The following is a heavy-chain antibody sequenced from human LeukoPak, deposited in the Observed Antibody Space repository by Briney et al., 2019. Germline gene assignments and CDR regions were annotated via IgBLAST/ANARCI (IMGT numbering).Heavy chain of an antibody. V-gene: IGHV1-46*01. CDR2: INPSGGST. D-gene: IGHD5-18*01. CDR3: ARRGYSYGTDYYYYYYMDV. Sequence: ASVKVSCKASVYTFTSYYMHWVRQAPGQGLEWMGIINPSGGSTSYAQKFQGRVTMTRDMSTSTVYMELSSLRSEDTAVYYCARRGYSYGTDYYYYYYMDVWGKGTTVTVSS. J-gene: IGHJ6*03. CDR1: VYTFTSYY.